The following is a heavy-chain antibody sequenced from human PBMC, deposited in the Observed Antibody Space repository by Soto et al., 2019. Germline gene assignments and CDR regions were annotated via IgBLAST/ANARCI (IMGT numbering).Heavy chain of an antibody. CDR1: GGSFSGYY. J-gene: IGHJ5*02. V-gene: IGHV4-34*01. CDR3: ASIRFLEWPNQKNWFDP. Sequence: SETLSLTCAVYGGSFSGYYWSWIRQPPGKGLEWIGEINHSGSTNYNPSLKSRVTISVDTSKNQFSLKLSSVTAADTAVYYCASIRFLEWPNQKNWFDPWGQGTLVTVSS. D-gene: IGHD3-3*01. CDR2: INHSGST.